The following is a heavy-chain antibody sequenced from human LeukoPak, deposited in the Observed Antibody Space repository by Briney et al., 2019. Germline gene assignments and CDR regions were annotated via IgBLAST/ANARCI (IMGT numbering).Heavy chain of an antibody. CDR1: GFTFSSYA. V-gene: IGHV3-23*01. D-gene: IGHD3-22*01. CDR3: ATGGGVVVTYFDY. J-gene: IGHJ4*02. CDR2: ISGSGGST. Sequence: GESLRLSCAASGFTFSSYAMSWVGQAPGKGLEWVSAISGSGGSTYYADSVKGRFTISRDNSKNTLYLQMNSLRAEDTAVYYCATGGGVVVTYFDYWGQGTLVTVSS.